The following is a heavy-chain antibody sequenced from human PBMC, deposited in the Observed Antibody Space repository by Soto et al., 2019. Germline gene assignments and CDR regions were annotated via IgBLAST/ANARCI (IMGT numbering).Heavy chain of an antibody. J-gene: IGHJ6*02. CDR3: ARAGISDYYYYYGMDV. CDR2: IYYSGST. V-gene: IGHV4-59*01. Sequence: SETLSLTCTVSGGSISSYYWSWIRQPPGKGLEWIGYIYYSGSTNYNPSLKSRVTISVDTSKNQFSLKLSSVTAADTAVYYCARAGISDYYYYYGMDVWGQGTTVTVSS. CDR1: GGSISSYY. D-gene: IGHD2-15*01.